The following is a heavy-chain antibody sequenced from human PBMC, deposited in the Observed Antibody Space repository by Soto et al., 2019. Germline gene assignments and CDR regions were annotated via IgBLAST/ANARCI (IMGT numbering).Heavy chain of an antibody. CDR2: IIPIFGTA. CDR1: GGTFSSYA. J-gene: IGHJ4*01. Sequence: SVKVSCKASGGTFSSYAISWVRQAPGQGLEWMGGIIPIFGTANYAQKFQGRVTMTRDTSTSTVYMELSSLRSEDTAVYYCARDRPDYHDSSGYSVFDYWG. D-gene: IGHD3-22*01. CDR3: ARDRPDYHDSSGYSVFDY. V-gene: IGHV1-69*05.